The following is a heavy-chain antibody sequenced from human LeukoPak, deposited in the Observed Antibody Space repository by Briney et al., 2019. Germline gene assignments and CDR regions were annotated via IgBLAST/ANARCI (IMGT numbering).Heavy chain of an antibody. J-gene: IGHJ6*03. CDR1: GDSVSSNSAA. CDR3: ARSGIAAAGPHYYYYMDV. Sequence: SQTLSLTCAISGDSVSSNSAAWNWIRQSPSRGLEWLGRTYYRSKWYNDYAVSVKSRITINPDTSKNQFSLQLNSVTPEDTAVYYCARSGIAAAGPHYYYYMDVWGKGTTVTVSS. V-gene: IGHV6-1*01. CDR2: TYYRSKWYN. D-gene: IGHD6-13*01.